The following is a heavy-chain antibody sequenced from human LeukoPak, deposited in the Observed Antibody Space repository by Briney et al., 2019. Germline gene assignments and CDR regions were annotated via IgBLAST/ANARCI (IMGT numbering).Heavy chain of an antibody. CDR1: GRSISSYY. Sequence: SETLSLTCTVSGRSISSYYWSWIRQPPGKGLEWIGYIYYSGSTNYNPSLKSRVTISVDTSKNQFSLKLSSVTAANAAVYYCARASTYYGFWSGYASRAFELWGQETVVSVSS. J-gene: IGHJ3*01. D-gene: IGHD3-3*01. CDR2: IYYSGST. V-gene: IGHV4-59*01. CDR3: ARASTYYGFWSGYASRAFEL.